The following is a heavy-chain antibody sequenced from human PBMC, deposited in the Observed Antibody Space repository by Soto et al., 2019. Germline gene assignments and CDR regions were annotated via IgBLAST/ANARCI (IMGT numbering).Heavy chain of an antibody. D-gene: IGHD5-18*01. CDR2: IYHSGST. J-gene: IGHJ4*02. CDR3: ARGGSGYSYGYDY. V-gene: IGHV4-30-2*01. Sequence: PSETLSLTCTVSGGSVSSTSYYWTWIRQPPGKGLEWIGYIYHSGSTYYNPSLKSRVTISVDRSKNQFSLKLSSVTAADTAVYYCARGGSGYSYGYDYWGQGTLVTVSS. CDR1: GGSVSSTSYY.